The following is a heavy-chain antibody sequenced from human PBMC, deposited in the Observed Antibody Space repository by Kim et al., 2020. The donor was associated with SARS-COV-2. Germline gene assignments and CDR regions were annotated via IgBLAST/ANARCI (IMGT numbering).Heavy chain of an antibody. CDR3: ATSFYYDSDEVLEY. V-gene: IGHV1-2*06. D-gene: IGHD3-22*01. CDR2: INPNTGDT. CDR1: GYTFTAFF. Sequence: ASVKVSCKASGYTFTAFFIHWVRQAPGQGLEWRGRINPNTGDTISAQRFQGRLTMTRDTSISTAYMELSRLRSDDTAIFYCATSFYYDSDEVLEYWGQGTLVTVSS. J-gene: IGHJ4*02.